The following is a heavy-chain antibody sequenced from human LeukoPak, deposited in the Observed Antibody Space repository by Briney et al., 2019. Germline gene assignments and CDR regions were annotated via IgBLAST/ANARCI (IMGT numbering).Heavy chain of an antibody. CDR1: GGSISSYY. CDR3: ARGRGYSYGSLPFDY. D-gene: IGHD5-18*01. Sequence: PSETLSLTCTVSGGSISSYYWSWIRQPPGKGLEWIGYIYYSGSTNYNPSLKSRVTISVDTSKNQFSLKLSSVTAADTAVYYCARGRGYSYGSLPFDYWGQGTLVTVS. J-gene: IGHJ4*02. V-gene: IGHV4-59*01. CDR2: IYYSGST.